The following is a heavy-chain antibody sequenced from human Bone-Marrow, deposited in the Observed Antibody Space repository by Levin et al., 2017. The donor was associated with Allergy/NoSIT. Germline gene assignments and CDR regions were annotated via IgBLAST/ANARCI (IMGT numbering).Heavy chain of an antibody. CDR2: ISYDGSNK. CDR3: ARDLGSSWYYFDY. D-gene: IGHD6-13*01. V-gene: IGHV3-30-3*01. CDR1: GFTFSSYA. J-gene: IGHJ4*02. Sequence: GGSLRLSCAASGFTFSSYAMHWVRQAPGKGLEWVAVISYDGSNKYYADSVKGRFTISRDNSKNTLYLQMNSLRAEDTAVYYCARDLGSSWYYFDYWGQGTLVTVSS.